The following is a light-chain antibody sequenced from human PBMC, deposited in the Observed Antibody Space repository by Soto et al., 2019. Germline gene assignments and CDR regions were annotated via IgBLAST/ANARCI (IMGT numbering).Light chain of an antibody. CDR2: EVT. J-gene: IGLJ1*01. Sequence: QSALTQPASVSGSPGQSISISCTGTSSDVGIYDYVSWYQHHPGKAPKLMVYEVTNRPSGVSNRFSGSKSGNTASLTISGLQAEDEADYYCSSYTSSSTLYVFGTGTKVTVL. CDR3: SSYTSSSTLYV. CDR1: SSDVGIYDY. V-gene: IGLV2-14*01.